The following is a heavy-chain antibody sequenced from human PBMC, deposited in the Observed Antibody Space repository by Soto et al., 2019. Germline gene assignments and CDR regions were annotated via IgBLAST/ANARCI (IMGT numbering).Heavy chain of an antibody. V-gene: IGHV3-23*01. CDR3: AKDLTSMVRVVLPSP. CDR2: ISGSGVIK. CDR1: GFTFSNYA. J-gene: IGHJ5*02. D-gene: IGHD3-10*01. Sequence: EVQLLQSGGGWVQPGGSLRLSCAASGFTFSNYAMAWVRQAPGKGLEWVSSISGSGVIKYYADSVQGRFTISRDNSNNTLSVHMNSLRVKDTAISYCAKDLTSMVRVVLPSPWGQGILVTVSS.